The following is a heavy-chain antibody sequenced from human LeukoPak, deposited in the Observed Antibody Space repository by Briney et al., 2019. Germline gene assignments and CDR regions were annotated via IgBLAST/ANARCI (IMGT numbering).Heavy chain of an antibody. CDR3: ARGKTIGYSSSWYGRGVFDI. Sequence: PSETLSLTCTVSGGSINNHDYFWAWIRQPPGKGLEWIGEINHSGSTNYNPSLKSRVTISVDTSKNQFSLKLSSVTAADTAVYYCARGKTIGYSSSWYGRGVFDIWGQGTMVTVSS. CDR1: GGSINNHDYF. V-gene: IGHV4-39*07. J-gene: IGHJ3*02. CDR2: INHSGST. D-gene: IGHD6-13*01.